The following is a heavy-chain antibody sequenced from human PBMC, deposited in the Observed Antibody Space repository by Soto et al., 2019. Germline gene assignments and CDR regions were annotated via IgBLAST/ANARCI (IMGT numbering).Heavy chain of an antibody. Sequence: QVQLVESGGGVVQPGRSLRLSCAASGFTFSSYGMHWVRQAPGKGLEWVAVIWYDGSNKYYADSVKGRFTISRDNSKNTLDLQMNSLRAEDTAVYYCARDYYGSGSYSRDNWFDPWGHGTLVTVSS. CDR1: GFTFSSYG. D-gene: IGHD3-10*01. V-gene: IGHV3-33*01. CDR2: IWYDGSNK. J-gene: IGHJ5*02. CDR3: ARDYYGSGSYSRDNWFDP.